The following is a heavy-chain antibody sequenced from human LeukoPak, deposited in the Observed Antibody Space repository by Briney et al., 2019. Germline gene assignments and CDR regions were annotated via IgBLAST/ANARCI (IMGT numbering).Heavy chain of an antibody. D-gene: IGHD1-26*01. V-gene: IGHV5-51*01. Sequence: GESLKTPCKASGYSFTNYWLGWVRQMPGKGVEWMGGIYPYDSDTRYSPSFQGQVTISADKSISTSYLQWNSLRASDTAMYYCARRRIVGDTDSWGQGTLVTVSS. CDR2: IYPYDSDT. CDR1: GYSFTNYW. CDR3: ARRRIVGDTDS. J-gene: IGHJ4*02.